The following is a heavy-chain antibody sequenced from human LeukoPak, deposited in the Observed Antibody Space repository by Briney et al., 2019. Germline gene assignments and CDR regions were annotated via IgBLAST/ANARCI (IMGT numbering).Heavy chain of an antibody. CDR1: GFAFSNYW. CDR3: VREARSRSGMDV. J-gene: IGHJ6*02. CDR2: IKGDGSEK. V-gene: IGHV3-7*01. Sequence: GGSLRLSCAASGFAFSNYWMSWVRRAPGKGLEWVANIKGDGSEKYYVDSVKGRFIISRDNAKNSLYLQMNSLRAEDTAVYYCVREARSRSGMDVWGQGTTVTVSS.